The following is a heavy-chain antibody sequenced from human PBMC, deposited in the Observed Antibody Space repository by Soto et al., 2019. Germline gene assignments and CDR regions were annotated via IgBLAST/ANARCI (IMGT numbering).Heavy chain of an antibody. CDR2: IYYSGST. D-gene: IGHD3-10*01. CDR3: ARNYGSGSLYHYYGMDV. CDR1: GGSISSSSYY. V-gene: IGHV4-39*01. Sequence: PSETLSLTCTVSGGSISSSSYYWGWIRQPPGKGLEWIGSIYYSGSTYYNPSLKSRVTISVDTSKNQFSLKLSSVTAADTAVYYCARNYGSGSLYHYYGMDVWGQGTTVTVSS. J-gene: IGHJ6*02.